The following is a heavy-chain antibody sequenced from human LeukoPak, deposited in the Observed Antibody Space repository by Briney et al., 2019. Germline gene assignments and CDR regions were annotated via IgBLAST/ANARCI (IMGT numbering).Heavy chain of an antibody. CDR1: GFIFSQYS. CDR3: ARDAGNSGYGCDL. CDR2: IRSSSET. J-gene: IGHJ5*02. D-gene: IGHD5-12*01. V-gene: IGHV3-48*01. Sequence: GGSLRLSCAASGFIFSQYSMNWVRQAPGKGLEWVSHIRSSSETFYADSVKGRFTISRDNARNSPYLQMNNLRGEDTAIYYCARDAGNSGYGCDLWGQGTLVTVSS.